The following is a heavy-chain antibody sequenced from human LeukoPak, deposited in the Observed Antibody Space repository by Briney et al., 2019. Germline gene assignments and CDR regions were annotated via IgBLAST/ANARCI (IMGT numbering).Heavy chain of an antibody. CDR3: VRGKFYYGSGSYCNDY. J-gene: IGHJ4*02. D-gene: IGHD3-10*01. Sequence: GGSLRLSCAASEFTFSSYSMNWVRQAPGKGLEWVSVIYSGDSTYYADSVKGRFTISRDNSKNTLYLQMNSLRAEDTAVYYCVRGKFYYGSGSYCNDYWGQGTLVTVSS. CDR1: EFTFSSYS. CDR2: IYSGDST. V-gene: IGHV3-53*01.